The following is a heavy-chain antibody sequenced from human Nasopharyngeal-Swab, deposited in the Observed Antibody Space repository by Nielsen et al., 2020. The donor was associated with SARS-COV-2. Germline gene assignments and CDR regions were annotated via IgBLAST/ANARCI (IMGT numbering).Heavy chain of an antibody. CDR2: INNDGSST. J-gene: IGHJ4*02. D-gene: IGHD3-9*01. V-gene: IGHV3-74*01. CDR3: ARAGGGLRYFDWLLYPPGFDY. CDR1: GFTFSSYW. Sequence: GESLKISCAASGFTFSSYWMHWVRQAPGKGLVWVSRINNDGSSTSYADSVKGRFTISRDNAKNTLYLQMNSLRAEDTAVYYCARAGGGLRYFDWLLYPPGFDYWGQGTLVTVSS.